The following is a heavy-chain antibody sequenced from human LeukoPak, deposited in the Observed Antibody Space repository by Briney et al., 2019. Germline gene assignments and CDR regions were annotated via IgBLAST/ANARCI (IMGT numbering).Heavy chain of an antibody. CDR1: GGSISSSSYY. J-gene: IGHJ6*02. V-gene: IGHV4-39*01. D-gene: IGHD3-10*01. CDR2: ISYSGYT. Sequence: SETLSLTCTVSGGSISSSSYYWAWIRQPPWKGLEWVGSISYSGYTHYNPSLKSRLTISVDTSKNQFSLKLNSVTAADTAVYYCARRFGSYYYYGMDVWGQGTTVTVSS. CDR3: ARRFGSYYYYGMDV.